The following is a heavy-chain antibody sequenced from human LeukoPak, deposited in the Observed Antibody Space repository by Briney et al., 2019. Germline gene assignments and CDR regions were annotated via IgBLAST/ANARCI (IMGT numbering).Heavy chain of an antibody. CDR3: AREGSVYYYDSSGYYPDAFDI. CDR1: GGAISSSSYY. J-gene: IGHJ3*02. CDR2: IYYSGST. V-gene: IGHV4-39*07. Sequence: TSETLSLTCTVSGGAISSSSYYWGWIRQPPGKGLEWIGIIYYSGSTNYNPSLKSRVTISVDTSKNQFSLKLSSVTAADTAVYYCAREGSVYYYDSSGYYPDAFDIWGQGTMVTVSS. D-gene: IGHD3-22*01.